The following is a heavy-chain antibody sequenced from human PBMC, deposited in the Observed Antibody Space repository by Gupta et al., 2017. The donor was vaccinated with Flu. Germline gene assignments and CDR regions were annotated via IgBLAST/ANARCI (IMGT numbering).Heavy chain of an antibody. CDR3: ERGITIVGVVHFVY. D-gene: IGHD3-3*01. Sequence: EVHLVESGGRLVQPGESLRLSCSAPVFTFSSYAIHWVRQAQGKGLEYVSSISSNGSSTYYANSVKGRLTISRDNSKNTLYLQMGSLRVEDMAMYYCERGITIVGVVHFVYWGQGTLVTVSS. CDR2: ISSNGSST. J-gene: IGHJ4*02. CDR1: VFTFSSYA. V-gene: IGHV3-64*01.